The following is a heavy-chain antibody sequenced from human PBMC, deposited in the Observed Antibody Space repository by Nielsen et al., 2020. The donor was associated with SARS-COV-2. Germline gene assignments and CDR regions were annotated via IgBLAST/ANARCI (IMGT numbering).Heavy chain of an antibody. CDR3: ARGRGPIDY. Sequence: SRALSLPCAVSGGSISRGGYSWSWIRQPPGKGLEWIGYIYHSGSTYYNPSLKSRVTISVDSSKNQFSLKLSSVTAADTAVYYCARGRGPIDYWGQGTLVTVSS. V-gene: IGHV4-30-2*01. CDR2: IYHSGST. J-gene: IGHJ4*02. D-gene: IGHD3-10*01. CDR1: GGSISRGGYS.